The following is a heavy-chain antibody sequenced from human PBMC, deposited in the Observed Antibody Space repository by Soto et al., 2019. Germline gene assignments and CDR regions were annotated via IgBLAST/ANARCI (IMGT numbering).Heavy chain of an antibody. J-gene: IGHJ4*02. Sequence: PSETLSLTCTVSGGSISSFYWSWIRQPPGKGLEWIGWISYSGSTNYNPSLESRVTISVDRSKNQFSLRLSSVTAADTAVYYCAREGEYYFDYWGQGALVTVSS. V-gene: IGHV4-59*01. CDR2: ISYSGST. CDR1: GGSISSFY. CDR3: AREGEYYFDY.